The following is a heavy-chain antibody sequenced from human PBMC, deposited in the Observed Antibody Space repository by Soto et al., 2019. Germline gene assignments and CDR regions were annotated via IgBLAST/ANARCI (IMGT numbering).Heavy chain of an antibody. CDR1: GFTFSSYA. CDR3: ARGFVHDYRLFDY. D-gene: IGHD4-4*01. CDR2: ISGSGGST. V-gene: IGHV3-23*01. J-gene: IGHJ4*02. Sequence: GGSLRLSCAASGFTFSSYAMSWVRQAPGKGLEWVSAISGSGGSTYYADSVKGRFTISRDNSKNTLYLQMNSLRAEDTAVYYCARGFVHDYRLFDYWGQGTLVTVSS.